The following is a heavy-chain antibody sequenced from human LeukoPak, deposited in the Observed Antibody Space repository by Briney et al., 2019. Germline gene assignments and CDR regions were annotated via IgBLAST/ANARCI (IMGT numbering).Heavy chain of an antibody. V-gene: IGHV3-21*01. CDR1: GFTFSSYS. CDR3: ARGDFYYDSSGRLDY. CDR2: ISSSSYI. Sequence: KSGGSLRLSCAASGFTFSSYSMNWVRQAPGKGLEWVSSISSSSYIYYADSVKGRFTISRDNAKNSLYLQMNSLRAEDTAVYYCARGDFYYDSSGRLDYWGQGTLVTVSS. D-gene: IGHD3-22*01. J-gene: IGHJ4*02.